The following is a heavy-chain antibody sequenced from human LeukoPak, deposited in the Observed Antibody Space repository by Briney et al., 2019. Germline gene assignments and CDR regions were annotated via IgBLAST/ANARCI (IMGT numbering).Heavy chain of an antibody. V-gene: IGHV1-2*02. D-gene: IGHD2-15*01. CDR1: GYTFTGYY. J-gene: IGHJ4*02. Sequence: GASVKVSCKASGYTFTGYYMHWVRQAPGQGLEWMGWINPNSGGTNYAQEFQGRVTMTRDTSISTAYMELSRLRSDDTAVYYCARGRYCSGGSCVPHFDYWGQGTLVTVSS. CDR2: INPNSGGT. CDR3: ARGRYCSGGSCVPHFDY.